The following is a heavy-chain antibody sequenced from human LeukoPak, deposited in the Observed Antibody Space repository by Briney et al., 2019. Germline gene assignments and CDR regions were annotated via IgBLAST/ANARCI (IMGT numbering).Heavy chain of an antibody. CDR2: IWYDGSNK. CDR3: AAVLNYYYYGMDV. V-gene: IGHV3-33*01. D-gene: IGHD6-6*01. J-gene: IGHJ6*02. CDR1: GFTFSSYG. Sequence: PGRSLRLSCAASGFTFSSYGMHWVRQAPGKGLEWVAVIWYDGSNKYYADSVKGRFTISRDNSKNTLYLQMNSLRAEDTAVYYCAAVLNYYYYGMDVWGQGTTVTVSS.